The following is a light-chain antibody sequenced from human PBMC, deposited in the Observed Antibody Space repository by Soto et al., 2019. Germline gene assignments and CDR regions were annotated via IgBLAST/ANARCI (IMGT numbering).Light chain of an antibody. V-gene: IGKV1-9*01. J-gene: IGKJ5*01. Sequence: DIQLTQSPSFLSASVGDRVTIACRASQGISSHLAWYQQKPGKAPKVVIYATSTLQSGVPSRFSGSGSGTDFTLTISSLQPEYFAVYYCQQLNSYPITFGQGTRLEIK. CDR1: QGISSH. CDR3: QQLNSYPIT. CDR2: ATS.